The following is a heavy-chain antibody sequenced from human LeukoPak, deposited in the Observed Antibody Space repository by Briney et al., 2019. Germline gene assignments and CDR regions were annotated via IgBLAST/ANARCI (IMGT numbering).Heavy chain of an antibody. V-gene: IGHV3-48*03. CDR1: GFTFSSYE. J-gene: IGHJ4*02. D-gene: IGHD4-23*01. CDR3: ARDYGGSSPFDY. CDR2: ISSSGTTI. Sequence: GGSLRLSCAASGFTFSSYEMHWVRQAPGKGLEWVSYISSSGTTIYYADSVKGRFTISRDNAKNSLYLQMNSLRAEDTAVYYCARDYGGSSPFDYWGQGTLVTVSS.